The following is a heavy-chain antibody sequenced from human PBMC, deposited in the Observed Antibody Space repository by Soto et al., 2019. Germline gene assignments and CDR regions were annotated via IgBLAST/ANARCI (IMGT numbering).Heavy chain of an antibody. Sequence: PSETLSLTCAVYGGSFSGYYCSWLRQAPGKGLEWIAEINHSVSTNYNPSLMSRVTISVDSSKNQFSLKLSSVTAADTAVYYCAGMTHGGNHQYYFDFWGQGTLVTVS. CDR3: AGMTHGGNHQYYFDF. CDR2: INHSVST. V-gene: IGHV4-34*01. J-gene: IGHJ4*02. D-gene: IGHD1-20*01. CDR1: GGSFSGYY.